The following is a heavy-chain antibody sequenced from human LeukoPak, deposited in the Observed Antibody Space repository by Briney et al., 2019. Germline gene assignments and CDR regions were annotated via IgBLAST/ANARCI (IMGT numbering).Heavy chain of an antibody. J-gene: IGHJ4*02. CDR3: ARVHAYDSSGYYYAPPTFDY. V-gene: IGHV1-8*01. CDR1: GYTFTSYD. D-gene: IGHD3-22*01. Sequence: GASVKVSCKASGYTFTSYDINWVRQATGQGLEWMGWMNPNSGNTGYAQKFRGRVTMTRNTSISTAYMELSSLRSEDTAVYYCARVHAYDSSGYYYAPPTFDYWGQGTLVAVSS. CDR2: MNPNSGNT.